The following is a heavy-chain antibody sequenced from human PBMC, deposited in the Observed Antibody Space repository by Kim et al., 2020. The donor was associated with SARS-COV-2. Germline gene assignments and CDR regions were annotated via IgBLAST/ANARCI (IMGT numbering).Heavy chain of an antibody. D-gene: IGHD6-19*01. J-gene: IGHJ4*02. CDR2: SNK. CDR3: AKEELLALDY. V-gene: IGHV3-33*06. Sequence: SNKYYAASVKGRFTISRDNSKNTLYLQMNSLRAEDTAVYYCAKEELLALDYWGQGTLVTVSS.